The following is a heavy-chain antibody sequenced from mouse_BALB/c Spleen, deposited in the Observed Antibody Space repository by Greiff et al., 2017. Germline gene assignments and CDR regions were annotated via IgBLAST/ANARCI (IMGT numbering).Heavy chain of an antibody. CDR1: GFTFSDYY. CDR3: ARGVSWFAY. V-gene: IGHV5-4*02. CDR2: ISDGGSYT. Sequence: EVQVVESGGGLVKPGGSLKLSCAASGFTFSDYYMYWVRQTPEKRLEWVATISDGGSYTYYPDSVQGRFTISRDNAKNNLYLQMSSLKSEDTAMYYCARGVSWFAYWGQGTLVTVSA. J-gene: IGHJ3*01.